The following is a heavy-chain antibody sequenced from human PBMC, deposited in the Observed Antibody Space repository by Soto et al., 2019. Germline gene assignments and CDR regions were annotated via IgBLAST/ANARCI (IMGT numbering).Heavy chain of an antibody. CDR3: AKRTSQKWWPFQH. V-gene: IGHV3-23*01. CDR1: GFTFSSYS. CDR2: ISGSGGST. J-gene: IGHJ1*01. D-gene: IGHD2-15*01. Sequence: GGSLRLSCAASGFTFSSYSMTWVRQAPGKGLEWVSAISGSGGSTYYADSVKGRFTISRDNSKNTLYLQMNSLRAEDTAVYYCAKRTSQKWWPFQHWGQGTLVTVSS.